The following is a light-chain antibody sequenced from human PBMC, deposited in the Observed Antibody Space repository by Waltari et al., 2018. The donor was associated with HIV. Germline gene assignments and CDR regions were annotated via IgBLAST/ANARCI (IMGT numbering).Light chain of an antibody. Sequence: QSVLTQPPSASGTPGQSVPISCSGSRSNIGTTTVNWYQHIPGTGPKLLIYSNNHRPSGVPDHFHGSKSGTSASLAIRGLQSDDEADYYWATWDDSLNGVVFGGGTELTVL. CDR1: RSNIGTTT. J-gene: IGLJ2*01. CDR3: ATWDDSLNGVV. CDR2: SNN. V-gene: IGLV1-44*01.